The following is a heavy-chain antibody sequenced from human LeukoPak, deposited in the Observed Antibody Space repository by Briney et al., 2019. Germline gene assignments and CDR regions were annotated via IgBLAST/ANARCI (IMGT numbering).Heavy chain of an antibody. J-gene: IGHJ4*01. Sequence: SGKVSCKASGSTFTTYAIIWVRQAPGQGLEWMGGIIPVFGTANYAQRFQGRVTITTDESTSTAYMELTRLRSEDTAVYYCARGYCSRTSCFLDYWGQGILVTVSS. CDR1: GSTFTTYA. CDR2: IIPVFGTA. CDR3: ARGYCSRTSCFLDY. D-gene: IGHD2-2*01. V-gene: IGHV1-69*05.